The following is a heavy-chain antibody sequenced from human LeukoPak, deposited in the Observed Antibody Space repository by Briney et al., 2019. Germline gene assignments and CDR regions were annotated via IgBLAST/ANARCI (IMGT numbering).Heavy chain of an antibody. Sequence: GGALRLSSAASRFTFSTYAMSGVGQAPGRGQEGVSGIRGGGDSTYYADSVKGRFTISRENSKNTLYLQMNSLRAEDTAVYYCAKGHTDSEWLYFDSWGQGSLVTVSS. J-gene: IGHJ4*02. V-gene: IGHV3-23*01. CDR1: RFTFSTYA. CDR3: AKGHTDSEWLYFDS. CDR2: IRGGGDST. D-gene: IGHD5-12*01.